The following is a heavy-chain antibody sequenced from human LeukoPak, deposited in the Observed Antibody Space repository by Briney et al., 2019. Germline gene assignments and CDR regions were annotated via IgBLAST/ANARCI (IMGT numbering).Heavy chain of an antibody. CDR2: LYYSGST. CDR3: ARGADFWSGYRHYYYYYMDV. J-gene: IGHJ6*03. V-gene: IGHV4-38-2*02. D-gene: IGHD3-3*01. CDR1: GYSISSGYY. Sequence: SETLSLTCTVSGYSISSGYYWGWIRQPPGKGLEWIGTLYYSGSTGYNPSLKSRVTISVDTSKNQFSLKLSSVTAADTAVYFCARGADFWSGYRHYYYYYMDVWGKGTTVTVSS.